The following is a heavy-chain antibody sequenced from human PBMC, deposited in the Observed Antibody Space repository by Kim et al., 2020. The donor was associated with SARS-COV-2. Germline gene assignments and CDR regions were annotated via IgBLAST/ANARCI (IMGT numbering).Heavy chain of an antibody. CDR2: GNT. Sequence: GNTLYADSVKGRFTISRDNSKNTLYLQMNSLRGEDTAVYYCAKDGRTFDIWGQGTMVTVSS. CDR3: AKDGRTFDI. V-gene: IGHV3-23*01. J-gene: IGHJ3*02.